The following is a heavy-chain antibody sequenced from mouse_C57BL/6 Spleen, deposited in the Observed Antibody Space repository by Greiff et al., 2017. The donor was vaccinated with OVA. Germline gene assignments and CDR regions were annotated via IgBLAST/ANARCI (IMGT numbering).Heavy chain of an antibody. V-gene: IGHV14-4*01. CDR2: IDPENGDT. Sequence: EVMLVESGAELVRPGASVKLSCTASGFNIKDDYMHWVKQRPEQGLEWIGWIDPENGDTEYASKFQGKATITADTSSNTAYLQLSSLTSEDTAVYYCTTWVLYGEAYWGQGTLVTVSA. D-gene: IGHD1-1*02. CDR1: GFNIKDDY. J-gene: IGHJ3*01. CDR3: TTWVLYGEAY.